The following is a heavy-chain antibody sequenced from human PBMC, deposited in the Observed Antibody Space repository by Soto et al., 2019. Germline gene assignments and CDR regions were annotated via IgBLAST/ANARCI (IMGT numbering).Heavy chain of an antibody. CDR2: ISGSGGST. V-gene: IGHV3-23*01. CDR3: AKLQATVGTTTGFFDY. D-gene: IGHD1-26*01. Sequence: PGGSLRLSCAASVFTVSSYAMSWVRQAPGKGLEWVSAISGSGGSTDYVDSVKGRFTISRDNSKNTLYLQMNSLRAEDTAVYYCAKLQATVGTTTGFFDYWGQGTLVTVSS. J-gene: IGHJ4*02. CDR1: VFTVSSYA.